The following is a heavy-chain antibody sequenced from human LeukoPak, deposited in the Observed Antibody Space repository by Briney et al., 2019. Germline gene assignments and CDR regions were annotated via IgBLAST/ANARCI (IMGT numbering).Heavy chain of an antibody. J-gene: IGHJ4*02. Sequence: SETLSLTCAVYGGSFSGYYWSWIRQPPGKGLEWIGEINHSGSTNYNPSLKSRVTISVDTSKNQFSLKLSSVTAADTAVYYCARGRRGYGDNPKDYWGQGTLVTVSS. CDR3: ARGRRGYGDNPKDY. V-gene: IGHV4-34*01. CDR1: GGSFSGYY. CDR2: INHSGST. D-gene: IGHD4-17*01.